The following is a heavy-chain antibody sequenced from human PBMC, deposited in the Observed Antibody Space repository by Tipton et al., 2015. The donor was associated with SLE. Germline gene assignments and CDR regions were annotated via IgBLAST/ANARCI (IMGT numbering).Heavy chain of an antibody. CDR3: ARHHHNPIFDS. J-gene: IGHJ4*02. D-gene: IGHD1-1*01. CDR1: GGSITNHY. CDR2: AYHSGST. V-gene: IGHV4-59*08. Sequence: TLSLTCTVSGGSITNHYWNWIRQPPGKGLEWIGIAYHSGSTYYNPSLESRVTISIDTSKNQFSLKLNSVTAADTAVYFCARHHHNPIFDSWGQGTLVTVSS.